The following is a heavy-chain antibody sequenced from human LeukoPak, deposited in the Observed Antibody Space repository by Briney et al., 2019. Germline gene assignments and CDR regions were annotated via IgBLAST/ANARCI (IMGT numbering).Heavy chain of an antibody. D-gene: IGHD1-26*01. CDR2: ISGSGGST. CDR3: ARGGSRVGATDYYFDY. CDR1: GFTFSSYA. Sequence: PGGSLRLSCAASGFTFSSYAMSWVRQAPGKGLEWVSAISGSGGSTYYADSVKGRFTISRDNSKNTLYLQMNSLRAEGTAVYYCARGGSRVGATDYYFDYWGQGTLVTVSS. V-gene: IGHV3-23*01. J-gene: IGHJ4*02.